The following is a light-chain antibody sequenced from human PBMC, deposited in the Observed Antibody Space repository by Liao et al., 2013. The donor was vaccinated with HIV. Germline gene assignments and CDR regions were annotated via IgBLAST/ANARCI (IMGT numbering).Light chain of an antibody. CDR1: KLGNRY. CDR2: QDT. Sequence: SYELTQPPSVSVSPGQTATITCSGDKLGNRYSSWYQQKPGQSPVLVIYQDTNRPSGIPERFSGSKSGNTATLTISGTQAMDEADYYCQAWDITTGVFGGGTKLTVL. V-gene: IGLV3-1*01. J-gene: IGLJ3*02. CDR3: QAWDITTGV.